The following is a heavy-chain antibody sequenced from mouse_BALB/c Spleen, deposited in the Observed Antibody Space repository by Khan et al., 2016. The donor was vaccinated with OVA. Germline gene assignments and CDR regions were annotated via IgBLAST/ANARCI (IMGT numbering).Heavy chain of an antibody. CDR1: GYSITSDYS. Sequence: EVQLQESGPGLVKPSQSLSLTCTVTGYSITSDYSWNWIRQFPGNRLEWMGYISYSGSTNYTPSLKSRISITRDTSKNQFFLQLNSVTAEDTATYYCARGRGYWGQGTLVTVSA. D-gene: IGHD3-3*01. V-gene: IGHV3-2*02. CDR3: ARGRGY. CDR2: ISYSGST. J-gene: IGHJ3*02.